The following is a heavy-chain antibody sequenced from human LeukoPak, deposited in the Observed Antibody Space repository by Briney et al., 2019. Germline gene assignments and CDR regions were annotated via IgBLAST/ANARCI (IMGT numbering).Heavy chain of an antibody. Sequence: ASVKVSCKASGGTFSSYTISWVRQAPGQGLEWMGRIIPILGIANYAQKFQGRVTITADKSTSTAYMELGSLRSGDTAVYYCARGDPLTVQPDYWGQGTLVTVSS. V-gene: IGHV1-69*02. J-gene: IGHJ4*02. D-gene: IGHD2-2*01. CDR2: IIPILGIA. CDR3: ARGDPLTVQPDY. CDR1: GGTFSSYT.